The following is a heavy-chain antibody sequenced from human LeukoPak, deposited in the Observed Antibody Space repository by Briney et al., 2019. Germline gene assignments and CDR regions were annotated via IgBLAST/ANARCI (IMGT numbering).Heavy chain of an antibody. V-gene: IGHV1-46*01. CDR3: ARDSPLPSSPQPTRYYFDY. Sequence: GASVKVSCKASGYTFTSYYMHWVRQAPGQGLEWMGIINPSGGSTSYAQKFQGRVTMTRDTSTSTVYMELSSLRSEDTAVYYCARDSPLPSSPQPTRYYFDYWGQGTLVTVSS. CDR2: INPSGGST. J-gene: IGHJ4*02. CDR1: GYTFTSYY. D-gene: IGHD6-13*01.